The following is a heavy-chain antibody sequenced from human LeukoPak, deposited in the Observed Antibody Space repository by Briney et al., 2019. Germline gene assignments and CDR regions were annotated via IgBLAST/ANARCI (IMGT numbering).Heavy chain of an antibody. CDR2: ISSSSSYT. D-gene: IGHD3-10*01. CDR1: GFTFTNAW. Sequence: GGSLRLSCAASGFTFTNAWMNWVRQAPGKGLEWVSYISSSSSYTNYADSVKGRFTISRDNAKNSLYLQMNSLRAEDTAVYYCARDRITMVRGGNDAFDIWGQGTMVTVSS. J-gene: IGHJ3*02. CDR3: ARDRITMVRGGNDAFDI. V-gene: IGHV3-11*06.